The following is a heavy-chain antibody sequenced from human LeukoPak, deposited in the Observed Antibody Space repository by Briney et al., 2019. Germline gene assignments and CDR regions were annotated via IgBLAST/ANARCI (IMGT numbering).Heavy chain of an antibody. CDR3: TKYDLGAFDI. Sequence: GGSLRLYCTVSEFTFGAYAMSWFRQAPGKGLEWVGFIRSKAYGGTTEYAASVKGRFTISRDDSNSIAYLQMNSLKTEDTAVYYCTKYDLGAFDIWGQGTMVTVSS. D-gene: IGHD3-3*01. V-gene: IGHV3-49*03. CDR1: EFTFGAYA. CDR2: IRSKAYGGTT. J-gene: IGHJ3*02.